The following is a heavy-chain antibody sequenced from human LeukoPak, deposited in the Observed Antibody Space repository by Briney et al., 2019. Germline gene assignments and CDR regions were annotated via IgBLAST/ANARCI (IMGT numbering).Heavy chain of an antibody. CDR3: ARGRARYESSSYWDGFDI. V-gene: IGHV1-24*01. CDR1: GYTLTELS. J-gene: IGHJ3*02. D-gene: IGHD3-22*01. Sequence: GASVKVSCKVSGYTLTELSMHWVRQAPGKGLEWMGGSDPEDGEAIYAQKFQGRVTMTEDTSTDTAYMELSSLRSEDTAVYYCARGRARYESSSYWDGFDIWGQGTMVTVSS. CDR2: SDPEDGEA.